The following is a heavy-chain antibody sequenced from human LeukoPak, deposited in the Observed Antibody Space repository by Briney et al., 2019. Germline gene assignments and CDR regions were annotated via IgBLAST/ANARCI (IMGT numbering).Heavy chain of an antibody. CDR1: GFTFSSYG. CDR2: ISYDGSNK. J-gene: IGHJ4*02. Sequence: GGSLRLSCAASGFTFSSYGMHWVRQAPGKGLEWVAGISYDGSNKYYADSVKGRFTISRDNSKNTLYLQMNSLRAEHTAVYYCAKCGYSYGIQCYFDYWGQGPLVTVSS. CDR3: AKCGYSYGIQCYFDY. V-gene: IGHV3-30*18. D-gene: IGHD5-18*01.